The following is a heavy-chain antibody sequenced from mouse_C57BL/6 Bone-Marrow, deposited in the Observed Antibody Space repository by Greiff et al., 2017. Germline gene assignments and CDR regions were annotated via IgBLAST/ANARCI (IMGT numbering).Heavy chain of an antibody. D-gene: IGHD2-10*02. CDR1: GYTFTSYW. CDR2: IDPSDSET. J-gene: IGHJ1*03. Sequence: QVQLKESGAELVRPGSSVKLSCKASGYTFTSYWMHWVKQRPIQGLEWIGNIDPSDSETHYNQKFKDKATLTVDNSSSTAYMQLSSLTSEDSAVYYCARFGGYGYWYFDVWGTGTTVTVSS. V-gene: IGHV1-52*01. CDR3: ARFGGYGYWYFDV.